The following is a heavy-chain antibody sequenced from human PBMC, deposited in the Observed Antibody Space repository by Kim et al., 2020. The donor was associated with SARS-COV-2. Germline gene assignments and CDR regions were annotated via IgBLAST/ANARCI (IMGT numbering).Heavy chain of an antibody. D-gene: IGHD3-22*01. J-gene: IGHJ4*02. CDR1: GGSISSYY. CDR3: ARAKDSSGYYRPGFDY. V-gene: IGHV4-59*01. CDR2: IYYSGST. Sequence: SETLSLTCTVSGGSISSYYWSWIRQPPGKGLEWIGYIYYSGSTNYNPSLKSRVTISVDTSKNQFSLKLSSVTAADTAVYYCARAKDSSGYYRPGFDYWGQGTLVTVSS.